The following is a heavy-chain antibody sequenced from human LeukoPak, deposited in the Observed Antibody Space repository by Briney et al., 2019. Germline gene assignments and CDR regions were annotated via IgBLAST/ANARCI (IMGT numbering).Heavy chain of an antibody. CDR2: IYHSGST. V-gene: IGHV4-38-2*02. D-gene: IGHD6-13*01. Sequence: SETLSLTCTVSGYSISSGYYWGWIRQPPGKGLEWIGSIYHSGSTYYNPSLKSRVTISVDTSKNQFSLKLSSVTAADTAVYYCARVRSSSWFNYFDYWGQGTLVTVSS. J-gene: IGHJ4*02. CDR1: GYSISSGYY. CDR3: ARVRSSSWFNYFDY.